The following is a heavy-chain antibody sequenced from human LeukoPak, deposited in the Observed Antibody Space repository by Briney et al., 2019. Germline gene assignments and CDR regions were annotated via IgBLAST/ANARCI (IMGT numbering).Heavy chain of an antibody. CDR1: GGSFSSYY. Sequence: SETLSLTCAVYGGSFSSYYWSWIRQPPGKGLEWIGEINHSGSTNYNPSLKSRVTISVDTSKNQFSLKLSSVTAADTAVYYCARVRYCSSSSCPWGQGTLVTVSS. D-gene: IGHD2-2*01. CDR3: ARVRYCSSSSCP. V-gene: IGHV4-34*01. J-gene: IGHJ5*02. CDR2: INHSGST.